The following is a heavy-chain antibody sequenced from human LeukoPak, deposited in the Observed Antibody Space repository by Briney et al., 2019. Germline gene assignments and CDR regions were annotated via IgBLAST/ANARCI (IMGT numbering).Heavy chain of an antibody. D-gene: IGHD1-26*01. V-gene: IGHV3-48*04. CDR2: ISSTSSAI. CDR3: ARAIGSYGDSAY. Sequence: GGSLRLSCAASGFTFSSYSINWVRQAPGKGLEWVSCISSTSSAIYYADSVKGRFTISRDNAKISLYLQMNSLRAEDTAVYYCARAIGSYGDSAYWGQGTLVTVSS. J-gene: IGHJ4*02. CDR1: GFTFSSYS.